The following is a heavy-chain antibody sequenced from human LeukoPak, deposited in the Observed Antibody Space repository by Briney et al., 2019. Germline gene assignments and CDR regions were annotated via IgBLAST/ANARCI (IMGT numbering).Heavy chain of an antibody. Sequence: SETLSLTCTVSGGSISSYYWSWIRQPPGKGLEWIGEINHSGSTNYNPSLKSRVTISVDTSKNQFSLKLSSVTAADTAVYYCARRSWRYFDWLLSAWFDPWGQGTLVTVSS. V-gene: IGHV4-34*01. CDR1: GGSISSYY. J-gene: IGHJ5*02. CDR3: ARRSWRYFDWLLSAWFDP. CDR2: INHSGST. D-gene: IGHD3-9*01.